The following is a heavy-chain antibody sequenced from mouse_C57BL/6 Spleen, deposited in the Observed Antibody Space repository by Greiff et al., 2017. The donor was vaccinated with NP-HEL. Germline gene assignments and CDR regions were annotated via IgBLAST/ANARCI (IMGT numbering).Heavy chain of an antibody. CDR3: ASLDSSGY. J-gene: IGHJ2*01. CDR1: GFTFSSYG. CDR2: IRSGGSYT. D-gene: IGHD3-2*02. Sequence: EVQLVESGGDLVKPGGSLKLSCAASGFTFSSYGMSWVRQTPDKRLEWVATIRSGGSYTYYPDSVKGRFTISRDNAKNTLYLQMSSLKSEDTAMYYCASLDSSGYWGQGTTLTVSS. V-gene: IGHV5-6*01.